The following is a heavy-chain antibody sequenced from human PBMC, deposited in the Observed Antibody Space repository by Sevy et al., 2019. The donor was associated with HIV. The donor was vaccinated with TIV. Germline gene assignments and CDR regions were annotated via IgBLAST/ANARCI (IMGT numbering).Heavy chain of an antibody. Sequence: GGSLRLSCAASGFSFHEYAMHWVRQAPGKGLEWVAGISWNSGSIGYADSVKGRFTIYRDNARQSIHLQMISLRADDTALYYCAKDLNRGCYSLNCYSYYFYYYGLDVWGQGTTVTVSS. V-gene: IGHV3-9*01. CDR1: GFSFHEYA. CDR2: ISWNSGSI. D-gene: IGHD2-21*02. CDR3: AKDLNRGCYSLNCYSYYFYYYGLDV. J-gene: IGHJ6*02.